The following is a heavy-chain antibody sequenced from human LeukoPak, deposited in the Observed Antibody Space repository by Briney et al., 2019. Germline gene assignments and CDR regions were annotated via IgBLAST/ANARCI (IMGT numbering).Heavy chain of an antibody. J-gene: IGHJ6*02. V-gene: IGHV4-4*02. D-gene: IGHD2-2*01. CDR1: GGSISSSNW. CDR2: NYHNGST. Sequence: SETLSLTCAVSGGSISSSNWWSWVRQPPGKGLEGIGENYHNGSTTYNPSLKSRVPITVDKSKNQFSLKLSSVTAADTAVYYCARWQPVVVPAAMKVNPYYSYGMDVWGQGTTVTVSS. CDR3: ARWQPVVVPAAMKVNPYYSYGMDV.